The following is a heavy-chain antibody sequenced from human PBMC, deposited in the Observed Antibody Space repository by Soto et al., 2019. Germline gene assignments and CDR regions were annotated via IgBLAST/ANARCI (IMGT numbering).Heavy chain of an antibody. CDR1: GFTFSTYA. Sequence: GGSLRLSCAASGFTFSTYAMSWVRQAPGKGLEWLLTISGNGDITYYADSVKGRFTISRDNSKNTLFLLMDSLRVEDTAVYYCAIRPDYSHASSSIDAGWGQGTLVTVSS. D-gene: IGHD6-6*01. V-gene: IGHV3-23*01. J-gene: IGHJ4*02. CDR2: ISGNGDIT. CDR3: AIRPDYSHASSSIDAG.